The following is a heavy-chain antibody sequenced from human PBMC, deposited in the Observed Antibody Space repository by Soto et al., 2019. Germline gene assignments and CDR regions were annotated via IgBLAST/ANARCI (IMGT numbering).Heavy chain of an antibody. V-gene: IGHV2-5*02. Sequence: QITLNESGPTVVRPTETLTLTCRFSGFSLTTSGVGVGWIRQSPGKAPEWLALIYWDDDKRYSASLKSRLTITKDPSKNQVVLTVSDLDPSDTATYDCAHRVLRTVFGLVTTTAIYFDFWGQGTPVAVSS. CDR1: GFSLTTSGVG. J-gene: IGHJ4*02. CDR3: AHRVLRTVFGLVTTTAIYFDF. D-gene: IGHD3-3*01. CDR2: IYWDDDK.